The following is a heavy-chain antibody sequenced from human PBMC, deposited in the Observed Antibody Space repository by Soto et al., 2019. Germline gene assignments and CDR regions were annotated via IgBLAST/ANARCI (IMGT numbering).Heavy chain of an antibody. V-gene: IGHV4-59*01. Sequence: PSETLSLTCTVSGGSISSYYWSWIRQPPGKGLEWIGYIYYSGSTNYNPSLKSRVTISVDTSKNQFSLKLSSVTAADTAVYYCARLVSSSWYGPLDYWGQGTLVTVSS. CDR2: IYYSGST. CDR3: ARLVSSSWYGPLDY. CDR1: GGSISSYY. D-gene: IGHD6-13*01. J-gene: IGHJ4*02.